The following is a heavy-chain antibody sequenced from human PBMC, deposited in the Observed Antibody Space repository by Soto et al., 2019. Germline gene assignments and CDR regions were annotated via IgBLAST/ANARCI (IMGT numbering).Heavy chain of an antibody. CDR3: AREVFLELKGAFDM. CDR1: GGSISRYY. D-gene: IGHD3-3*01. Sequence: SETLSLTCTVSGGSISRYYWSWIRQPPGKGLEWIGYIYYSGSTNYNPSLKSRVTISVDTSKNQFSLKLSSVTAADTAVYYCAREVFLELKGAFDMWGEGIMVTISS. V-gene: IGHV4-59*01. J-gene: IGHJ3*02. CDR2: IYYSGST.